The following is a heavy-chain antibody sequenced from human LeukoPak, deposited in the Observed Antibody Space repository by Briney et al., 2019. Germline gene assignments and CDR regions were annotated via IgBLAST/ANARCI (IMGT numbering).Heavy chain of an antibody. V-gene: IGHV3-74*01. D-gene: IGHD3-10*01. J-gene: IGHJ4*02. Sequence: GGSLRLSCAASGFTFSSYWMHWVRQAPGKGLVWVSRINTDGSSTSYADSVKGRFTISRDNAKNALSLQMNSLRAEDTAVYYCARTYYPISYYFDYSGQGTLVTVSS. CDR1: GFTFSSYW. CDR3: ARTYYPISYYFDY. CDR2: INTDGSST.